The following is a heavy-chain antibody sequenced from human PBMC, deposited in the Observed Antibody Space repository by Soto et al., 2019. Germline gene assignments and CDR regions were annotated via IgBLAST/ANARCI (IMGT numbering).Heavy chain of an antibody. CDR2: IYYSGST. Sequence: SETLSLTCTVSGGSISSSSYYWGWIRQPPGKGLEWIGSIYYSGSTYYNPSLKSRVTISVDTSKNQFSLKLSSVTAADTAVYYCARRREGILEWLLYRYNIGAFDIWGQGTMVTVSS. D-gene: IGHD3-3*01. J-gene: IGHJ3*02. V-gene: IGHV4-39*01. CDR1: GGSISSSSYY. CDR3: ARRREGILEWLLYRYNIGAFDI.